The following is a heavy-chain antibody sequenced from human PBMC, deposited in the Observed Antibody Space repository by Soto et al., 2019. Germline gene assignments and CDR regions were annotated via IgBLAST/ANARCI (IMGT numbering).Heavy chain of an antibody. J-gene: IGHJ6*02. D-gene: IGHD3-10*01. V-gene: IGHV3-30-3*01. Sequence: GGSLRLSCAASGFTFSSYAMHWVRQAPGKGLEWVAVISYDGSNKYYADSVKGRFTISRDNSKNTLYLQMNSLRAEDTAVYYCAREVVRGGYYYYGMDVWGQGTTVTVSS. CDR2: ISYDGSNK. CDR3: AREVVRGGYYYYGMDV. CDR1: GFTFSSYA.